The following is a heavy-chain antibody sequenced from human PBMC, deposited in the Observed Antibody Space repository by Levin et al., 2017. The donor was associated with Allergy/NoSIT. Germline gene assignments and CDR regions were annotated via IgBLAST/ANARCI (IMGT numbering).Heavy chain of an antibody. CDR2: ISYDGSNK. Sequence: HPGGSLRLSCAASGFTFSSYAMHWVRQAPGKGLEWVAVISYDGSNKYYADSVKGRFTISRDNSKNTLYLQMNSLRAEDTAVYYCARGWGGGGYGDVFDYWGQGTLVTVSS. D-gene: IGHD4-17*01. CDR1: GFTFSSYA. CDR3: ARGWGGGGYGDVFDY. V-gene: IGHV3-30-3*01. J-gene: IGHJ4*02.